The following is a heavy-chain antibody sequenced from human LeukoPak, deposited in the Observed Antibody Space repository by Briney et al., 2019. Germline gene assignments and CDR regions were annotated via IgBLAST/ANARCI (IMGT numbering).Heavy chain of an antibody. CDR2: IYYSGST. D-gene: IGHD3-22*01. V-gene: IGHV4-59*01. J-gene: IGHJ6*02. Sequence: PSETLSLTCTVCGGSISSYYWSWIRQPPGKGLEWIGYIYYSGSTNYNPSLKSRVTISVDTSKNQFSLKLSSVTAADTAVYYCARDWPTYYYDSSGRYYYYYYGMDVWGQGTTVTVSS. CDR3: ARDWPTYYYDSSGRYYYYYYGMDV. CDR1: GGSISSYY.